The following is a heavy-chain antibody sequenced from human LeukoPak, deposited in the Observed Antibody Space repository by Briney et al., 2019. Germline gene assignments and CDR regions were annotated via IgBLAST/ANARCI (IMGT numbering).Heavy chain of an antibody. CDR1: GFSISTYS. Sequence: PSETLSLACTVSGFSISTYSWSWIRQPPGKGLEWVGYIYSSGGTDHNPSLKSRVTMSVDTSTNQLSLKLNSVTAADTAVYYCARGYGDYSGYFFDYWGQGTLVTVSS. J-gene: IGHJ4*02. D-gene: IGHD4-17*01. V-gene: IGHV4-59*01. CDR3: ARGYGDYSGYFFDY. CDR2: IYSSGGT.